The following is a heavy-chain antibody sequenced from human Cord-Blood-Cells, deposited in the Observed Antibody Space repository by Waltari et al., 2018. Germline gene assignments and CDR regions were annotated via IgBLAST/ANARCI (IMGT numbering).Heavy chain of an antibody. J-gene: IGHJ4*02. D-gene: IGHD3-10*01. CDR1: GGPISSSSYY. CDR2: IYYSGST. V-gene: IGHV4-39*01. Sequence: QLQLQESGPGLVKPSETLSLTCTVSGGPISSSSYYWGWIRQPPGKGLEWIGSIYYSGSTYYNPSLKSRVTISVDTSKNQFSLKLSSVTAADTAVYYCARHRRLGEVDYWGQGTLVTVSS. CDR3: ARHRRLGEVDY.